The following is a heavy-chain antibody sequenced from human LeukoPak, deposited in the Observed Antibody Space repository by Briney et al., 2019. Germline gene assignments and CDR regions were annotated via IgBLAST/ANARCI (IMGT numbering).Heavy chain of an antibody. CDR2: IYHSGST. D-gene: IGHD2-2*01. J-gene: IGHJ4*02. CDR1: GGSISSGGYY. V-gene: IGHV4-30-2*01. Sequence: PSETLSLTCTVSGGSISSGGYYWSWIRQPPGKGLEWIGYIYHSGSTYYNPSLKSRVTISVDRSKNQSSLKLSSVTAADTAVYYCARDDPEAPAALDYWGQGTLVTVSS. CDR3: ARDDPEAPAALDY.